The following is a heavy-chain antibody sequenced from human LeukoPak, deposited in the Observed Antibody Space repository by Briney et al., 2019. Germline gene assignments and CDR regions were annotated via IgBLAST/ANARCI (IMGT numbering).Heavy chain of an antibody. CDR2: IYYTGST. CDR1: GGSINSSSYY. Sequence: SETLSLTCTVSGGSINSSSYYWGWIRQPRGKGLEWIGSIYYTGSTYYNPSLKSRVTMSVDTSKNQFSLTLSSVTAADTAVYYCARAAVSFGDYGLKGDAFDIWGQGTMVTVSS. D-gene: IGHD4-17*01. J-gene: IGHJ3*02. V-gene: IGHV4-39*07. CDR3: ARAAVSFGDYGLKGDAFDI.